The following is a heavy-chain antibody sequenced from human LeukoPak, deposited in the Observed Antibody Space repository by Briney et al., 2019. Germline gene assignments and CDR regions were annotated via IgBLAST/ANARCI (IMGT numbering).Heavy chain of an antibody. D-gene: IGHD3-10*01. Sequence: PSETLSLTCTVSGGSISNTRYYWAWIRQPPGKGLEWIGSIDYSGSTYYHPSLKSRVNMSVDTSKNQMSLKLKTVTAADSAVYFCATETRTYYYGSGSHPETNWFDPWGQGTLVTVSS. CDR3: ATETRTYYYGSGSHPETNWFDP. CDR1: GGSISNTRYY. CDR2: IDYSGST. J-gene: IGHJ5*02. V-gene: IGHV4-39*01.